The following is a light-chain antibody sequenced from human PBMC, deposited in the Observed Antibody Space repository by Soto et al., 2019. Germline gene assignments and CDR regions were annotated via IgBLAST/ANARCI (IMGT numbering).Light chain of an antibody. CDR1: SSNVGTYDL. V-gene: IGLV2-23*01. Sequence: QSALTQPASVSASPGQSITISCTGTSSNVGTYDLVSWYQHHPDKAPKLIIYEGTKRPSGISSRFSGSKFGNTDSLTISGLQAEDDADYYCCSFAVGAALVFGGGTKLAFL. CDR3: CSFAVGAALV. CDR2: EGT. J-gene: IGLJ2*01.